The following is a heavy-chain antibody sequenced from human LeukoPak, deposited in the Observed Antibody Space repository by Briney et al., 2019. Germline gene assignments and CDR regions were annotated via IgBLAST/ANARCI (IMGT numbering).Heavy chain of an antibody. CDR2: IIPIFGTA. Sequence: SVKVSCTASGGTFSSYAISWVRQAPGQGLEWMGGIIPIFGTANYAQKFQGRVTITADESTSTAYMELSSLRSEDTAVYYCARAGASIAVAPITDTDTAMADYYYYYGRDVWGKGTTVTGSS. J-gene: IGHJ6*04. CDR3: ARAGASIAVAPITDTDTAMADYYYYYGRDV. V-gene: IGHV1-69*13. CDR1: GGTFSSYA. D-gene: IGHD5-18*01.